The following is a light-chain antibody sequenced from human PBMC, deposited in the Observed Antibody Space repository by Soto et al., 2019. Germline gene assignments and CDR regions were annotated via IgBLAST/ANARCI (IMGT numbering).Light chain of an antibody. CDR3: SSYTGSSTYVV. J-gene: IGLJ2*01. CDR2: DVS. CDR1: SSDVGGYNY. Sequence: QSALTQPASESGSPGQSITIYCTGTSSDVGGYNYVSWYQQHPGKAPKLMIYDVSNRPSGVSNRFSGSKSGNTASLTISGLQAEDEADYYCSSYTGSSTYVVFGGGTKLTVL. V-gene: IGLV2-14*01.